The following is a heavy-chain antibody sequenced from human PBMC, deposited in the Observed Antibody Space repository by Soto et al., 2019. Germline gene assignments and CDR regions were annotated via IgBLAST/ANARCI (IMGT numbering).Heavy chain of an antibody. CDR2: MNPNSGNT. CDR1: GYTFTSYY. Sequence: ASVKVSCKASGYTFTSYYINWVRQATGQGLEWMGWMNPNSGNTGYAQKFQGRVTMTRNTSISTAYMELSSLRSDDTAVYYCARSLRRTGIAAAGGFPDYWGQGTLVTVSS. J-gene: IGHJ4*02. V-gene: IGHV1-8*01. D-gene: IGHD6-13*01. CDR3: ARSLRRTGIAAAGGFPDY.